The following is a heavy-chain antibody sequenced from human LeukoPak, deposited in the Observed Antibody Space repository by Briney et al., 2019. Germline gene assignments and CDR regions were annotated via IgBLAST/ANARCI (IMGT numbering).Heavy chain of an antibody. CDR2: INTNTGNP. Sequence: ASVKVSCKASGYTFTSYAVNWVRQAPGQGLEWMGWINTNTGNPTYAQGFTGRFVFSLDTSVSTAYLQISSLKAEDTAVYYCARDGEVGSYSSSWYYFDYWGQGTLVTVSS. V-gene: IGHV7-4-1*02. D-gene: IGHD6-13*01. CDR3: ARDGEVGSYSSSWYYFDY. CDR1: GYTFTSYA. J-gene: IGHJ4*02.